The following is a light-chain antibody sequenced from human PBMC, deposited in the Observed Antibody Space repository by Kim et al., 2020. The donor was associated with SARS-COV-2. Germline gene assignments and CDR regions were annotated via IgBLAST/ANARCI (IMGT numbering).Light chain of an antibody. CDR2: DAS. CDR3: QQRSIWPLT. CDR1: QSIGSF. J-gene: IGKJ4*01. V-gene: IGKV3-11*01. Sequence: LSRGERPTLSCRASQSIGSFSAWFQQKPGQAPRLLIYDASNRATGVPARFSGSRSGTDFTLTISSLEPEDFAVYYCQQRSIWPLTFGGGTKVDIK.